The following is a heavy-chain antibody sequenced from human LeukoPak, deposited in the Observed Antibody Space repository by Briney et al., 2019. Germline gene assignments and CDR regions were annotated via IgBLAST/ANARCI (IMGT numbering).Heavy chain of an antibody. V-gene: IGHV3-30*18. Sequence: GRSLRLSCAASGFTFSNYGMHWVRQAPGKGLEWVSVISYDGSRKYYADSVKGRFTISRDNSKNTLYLQMSSLRAEDTAVYYCVKAQYYYGSGSYFDYWGQGTLVTASS. J-gene: IGHJ4*02. CDR3: VKAQYYYGSGSYFDY. CDR1: GFTFSNYG. CDR2: ISYDGSRK. D-gene: IGHD3-10*01.